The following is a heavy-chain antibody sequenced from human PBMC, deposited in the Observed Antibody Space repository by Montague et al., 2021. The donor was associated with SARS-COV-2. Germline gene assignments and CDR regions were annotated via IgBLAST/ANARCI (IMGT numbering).Heavy chain of an antibody. V-gene: IGHV4-61*02. CDR3: ASGIAATYYYYMDD. J-gene: IGHJ6*03. Sequence: TLSLTCTVSGGSISSGCYYWSWIRQPTGKGLDWIGRINTSRSTNYNPSLKSRVTISVDTSKNPFSLKLSSVTAADTAVYYCASGIAATYYYYMDDWGQGTTVTVSS. D-gene: IGHD6-13*01. CDR1: GGSISSGCYY. CDR2: INTSRST.